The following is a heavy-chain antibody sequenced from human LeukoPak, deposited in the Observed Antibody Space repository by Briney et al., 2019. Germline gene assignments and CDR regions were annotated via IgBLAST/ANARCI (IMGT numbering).Heavy chain of an antibody. D-gene: IGHD6-13*01. CDR3: AKESAAAGTAYYFDY. CDR2: ISAYNGNT. V-gene: IGHV1-18*01. Sequence: ASVKVSCKASGYTFTSYGISWVRQAPGQGLEWMGWISAYNGNTNYAQKLQGRVTMTTDTSTSTAYMELRSLRSDDTAVYYCAKESAAAGTAYYFDYWGQGTLVTVSS. CDR1: GYTFTSYG. J-gene: IGHJ4*02.